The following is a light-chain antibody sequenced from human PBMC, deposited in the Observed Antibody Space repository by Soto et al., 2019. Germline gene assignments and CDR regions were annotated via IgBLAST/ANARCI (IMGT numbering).Light chain of an antibody. V-gene: IGKV3-15*01. CDR2: GAS. CDR1: QSVSSN. J-gene: IGKJ1*01. Sequence: EIVMTQSPAPLSVSPGERATLSCRASQSVSSNLAWYQQKPGQAPRLLIYGASTRATCIPARFSGSGSGTEFTLPISSLQSEDFAVYYCQQYNNWPPWTFGQGTKVQIK. CDR3: QQYNNWPPWT.